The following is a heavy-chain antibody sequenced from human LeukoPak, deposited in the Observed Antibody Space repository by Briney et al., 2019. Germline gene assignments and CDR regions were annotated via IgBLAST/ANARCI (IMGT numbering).Heavy chain of an antibody. CDR1: GFTFSSYA. D-gene: IGHD2-2*01. V-gene: IGHV3-23*01. CDR3: AKEGGYCSSTSSYHRVYYYYYGMDV. Sequence: GGSLRLSCAASGFTFSSYAMSWVRQAPGKGLEWVSAISGSGGSTYYADSVKGRFTISRDNSKNTLYLQMNSLRAEDTAVYYCAKEGGYCSSTSSYHRVYYYYYGMDVWGQGTTVTVSS. CDR2: ISGSGGST. J-gene: IGHJ6*02.